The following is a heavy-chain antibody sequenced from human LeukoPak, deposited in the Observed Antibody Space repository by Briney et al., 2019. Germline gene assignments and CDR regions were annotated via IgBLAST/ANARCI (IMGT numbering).Heavy chain of an antibody. J-gene: IGHJ4*02. Sequence: SETLSLTCTVSGYSISSGYYWGWIRQPPGKGLEWIGEINHSGSTNYNPSLKSRVTISVDTSKNQFSLKLSSVTAADTAVYYCAKATYSTGWYPFDYWGQGTLVTVSS. D-gene: IGHD6-19*01. CDR2: INHSGST. V-gene: IGHV4-38-2*02. CDR3: AKATYSTGWYPFDY. CDR1: GYSISSGYY.